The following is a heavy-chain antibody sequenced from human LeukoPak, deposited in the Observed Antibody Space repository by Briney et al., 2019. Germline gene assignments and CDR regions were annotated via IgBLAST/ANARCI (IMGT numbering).Heavy chain of an antibody. CDR1: GGSISGINYY. CDR3: ARVSPSGVWDV. V-gene: IGHV4-61*02. Sequence: PSETLSLTCTVSGGSISGINYYWTWIRQPAGKGLEWIVRIYTTGSNNYNPSLKSRITISVDTSNNQFSLKLSSVTAADTAVYYCARVSPSGVWDVWGQGTTVTVSS. J-gene: IGHJ6*02. CDR2: IYTTGSN. D-gene: IGHD3-10*01.